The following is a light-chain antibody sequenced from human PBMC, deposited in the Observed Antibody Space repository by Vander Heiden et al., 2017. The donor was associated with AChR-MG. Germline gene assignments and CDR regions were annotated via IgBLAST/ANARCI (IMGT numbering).Light chain of an antibody. CDR3: FLFYSGARV. Sequence: QTVLTQEPSLPVSPGGTVTLTCGSSTGTVASSHYPYWFQQKPGQAPRTLIFDTTNKHSWTPARFSGSLLGGKAALTLSGAQPEDEAAYYCFLFYSGARVFGGGTKLTVL. V-gene: IGLV7-46*01. CDR1: TGTVASSHY. J-gene: IGLJ3*02. CDR2: DTT.